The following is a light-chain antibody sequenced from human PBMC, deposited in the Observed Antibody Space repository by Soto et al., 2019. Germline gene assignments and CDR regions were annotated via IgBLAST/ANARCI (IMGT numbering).Light chain of an antibody. J-gene: IGKJ4*01. CDR2: AAS. V-gene: IGKV1-39*01. Sequence: DIQMTQSPSSLSASVGDRVTIACRASQSISTYLNWYQQKPGKAPKLLIYAASSLQSGVPSRFSGSGSGTDFTLTISRLEPEDFAVYYCQQYADSPTFGGGTKVDIK. CDR3: QQYADSPT. CDR1: QSISTY.